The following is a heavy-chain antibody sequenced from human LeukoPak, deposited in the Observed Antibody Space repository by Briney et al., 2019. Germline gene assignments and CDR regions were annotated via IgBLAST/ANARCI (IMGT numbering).Heavy chain of an antibody. CDR1: GYTFTSYG. V-gene: IGHV1-18*01. Sequence: ASVKVSCKASGYTFTSYGISWVRQAPGQGLEWMGWISAYNGNTNYAQKLQGRVTMTTDTSTSTAYMELRSLRSDDTAVYYCARDGKPPQYYYYYYMDVWGKGTTVTVSS. CDR2: ISAYNGNT. J-gene: IGHJ6*03. CDR3: ARDGKPPQYYYYYYMDV.